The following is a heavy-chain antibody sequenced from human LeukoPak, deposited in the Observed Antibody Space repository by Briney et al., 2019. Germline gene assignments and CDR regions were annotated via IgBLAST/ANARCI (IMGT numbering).Heavy chain of an antibody. D-gene: IGHD3-22*01. Sequence: PGGSLRLSCAASGLTVSSNYMSWVRQAPGKGLEWVSVIYSGGSTYYADSVKGRFTISRDNSKNTLYLQMNSLRAEDTAVYYCARDEHYYDSSGSSWGQGTLVTVSS. V-gene: IGHV3-66*02. CDR3: ARDEHYYDSSGSS. CDR1: GLTVSSNY. CDR2: IYSGGST. J-gene: IGHJ4*02.